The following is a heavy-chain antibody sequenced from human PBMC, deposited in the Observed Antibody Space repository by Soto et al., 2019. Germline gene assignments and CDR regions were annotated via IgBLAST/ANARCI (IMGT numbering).Heavy chain of an antibody. D-gene: IGHD3-10*01. CDR1: GYTFTSYD. J-gene: IGHJ4*02. CDR2: MNPNSGNT. Sequence: PGASVKVSCKASGYTFTSYDINWVRQATGQGLEWMGWMNPNSGNTGYAQKFQGRVTMTRNTSISTAYMELSSLRSEDTAVYYCARASRLTYYYGSGSYSPPGYWGQGTLVTVSS. V-gene: IGHV1-8*01. CDR3: ARASRLTYYYGSGSYSPPGY.